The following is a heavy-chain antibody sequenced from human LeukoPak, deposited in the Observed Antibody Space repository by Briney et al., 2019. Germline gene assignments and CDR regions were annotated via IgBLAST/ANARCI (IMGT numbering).Heavy chain of an antibody. CDR2: FDPGNGET. D-gene: IGHD2/OR15-2a*01. V-gene: IGHV1-24*01. Sequence: ASVKVSFKGSGYSLTELSMHWVRQAPGKGLEWMGGFDPGNGETIFTKNFQGRVTMTDDTSTDTAYMELSSLRSEDTAVYYCTGGTFYRLLDYWGQGTLVTVSS. CDR1: GYSLTELS. CDR3: TGGTFYRLLDY. J-gene: IGHJ4*02.